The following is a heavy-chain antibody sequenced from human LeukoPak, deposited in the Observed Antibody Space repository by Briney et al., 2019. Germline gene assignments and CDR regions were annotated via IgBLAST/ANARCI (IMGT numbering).Heavy chain of an antibody. V-gene: IGHV3-30-3*01. CDR1: GFTFSSYA. J-gene: IGHJ4*02. Sequence: GGSLRLSCAASGFTFSSYAMYWVRQAPGKGLEWVAVISYDGSNKYYADSVKGRFTISRDNSKNTLYLQMNSLRAKDTAVYYCARVISGFDYWGQGTLVTVSS. D-gene: IGHD3-10*01. CDR2: ISYDGSNK. CDR3: ARVISGFDY.